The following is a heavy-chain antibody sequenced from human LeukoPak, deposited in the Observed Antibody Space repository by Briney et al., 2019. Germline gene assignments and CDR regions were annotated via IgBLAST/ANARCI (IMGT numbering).Heavy chain of an antibody. CDR3: AKDPYMDV. CDR1: GFSFADDT. CDR2: INWNSGTM. J-gene: IGHJ6*03. Sequence: GGSLRLSCAASGFSFADDTMHWVRQVPGQGLEWVSGINWNSGTMGYADSVKGRFTVSRDNAKNSLYLQMNSLKTEDTALYYCAKDPYMDVWGKGTTVTVSS. V-gene: IGHV3-9*01.